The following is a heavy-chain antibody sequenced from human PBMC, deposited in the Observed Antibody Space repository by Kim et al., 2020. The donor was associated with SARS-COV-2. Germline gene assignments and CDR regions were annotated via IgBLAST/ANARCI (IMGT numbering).Heavy chain of an antibody. D-gene: IGHD1-26*01. V-gene: IGHV4-59*01. CDR3: ARDRGGSYLGDAFDI. Sequence: SETLSLTCTVSGGSISSYYWSWIRQPPGKGLEWIGYIYYSGSTNYNPSLKSRVTISVDTSKNQFSLKLSSVTAADTAVYYCARDRGGSYLGDAFDIWAKGQWSPSLQ. CDR1: GGSISSYY. CDR2: IYYSGST. J-gene: IGHJ3*02.